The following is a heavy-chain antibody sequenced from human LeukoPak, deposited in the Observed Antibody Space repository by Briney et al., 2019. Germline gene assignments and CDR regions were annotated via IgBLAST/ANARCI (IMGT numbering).Heavy chain of an antibody. Sequence: ASVKVSCKASGYTFTGYYMHWVRQAPGQGLEWMGRINPNSGGTNYAQKFQGRVTMTRDTSISTAYMGLSRLRSDDTAVYYCARGPRGIFGVVIRYYFDYWGQGTLVTVSS. CDR3: ARGPRGIFGVVIRYYFDY. D-gene: IGHD3-3*01. J-gene: IGHJ4*02. CDR1: GYTFTGYY. V-gene: IGHV1-2*06. CDR2: INPNSGGT.